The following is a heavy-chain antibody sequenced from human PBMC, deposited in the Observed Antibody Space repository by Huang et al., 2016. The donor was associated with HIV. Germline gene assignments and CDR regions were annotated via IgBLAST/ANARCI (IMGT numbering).Heavy chain of an antibody. Sequence: QLLLQESGPGLVKPSEALALTCAVSGGSIRSSDYHWGWIRQPPGKGLEWIGSIYYKGRTHDSPSLKNRVTIAVDTSKNLFFLNLTSMTAADTAVYYCARHREGPVAYYSGWGSHLNYMDVWGRGRTVVVSS. CDR2: IYYKGRT. CDR1: GGSIRSSDYH. J-gene: IGHJ6*03. D-gene: IGHD3-10*01. V-gene: IGHV4-39*01. CDR3: ARHREGPVAYYSGWGSHLNYMDV.